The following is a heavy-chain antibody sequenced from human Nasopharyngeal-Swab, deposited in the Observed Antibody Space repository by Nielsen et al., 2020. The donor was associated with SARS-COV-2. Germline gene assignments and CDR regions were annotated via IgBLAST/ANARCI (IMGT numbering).Heavy chain of an antibody. D-gene: IGHD5-12*01. CDR1: GYTFTDYY. V-gene: IGHV1-69*10. CDR2: IVPALGLP. J-gene: IGHJ4*02. Sequence: SVKVSCKHSGYTFTDYYMHWVRQAPGQGLEWMGGIVPALGLPNYAQKFRGRVTISADRSTTTSYLELSSLRSEDTAIYYCAREGEYGAYDAPDYWGQGTLVTVSS. CDR3: AREGEYGAYDAPDY.